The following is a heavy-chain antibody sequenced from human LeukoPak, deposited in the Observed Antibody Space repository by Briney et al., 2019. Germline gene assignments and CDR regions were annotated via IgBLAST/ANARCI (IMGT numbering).Heavy chain of an antibody. CDR1: GGSISSYY. V-gene: IGHV4-4*07. CDR2: IYTSGST. Sequence: SETLSLTCTVSGGSISSYYWSWIRQPAGKGLEWIGRIYTSGSTNYNPSLKSRVTISVDKSKNQFSLELSSVTAADTAVYYCAREGPLGKYYDYWGPGTLVTVSS. J-gene: IGHJ4*02. D-gene: IGHD3-16*01. CDR3: AREGPLGKYYDY.